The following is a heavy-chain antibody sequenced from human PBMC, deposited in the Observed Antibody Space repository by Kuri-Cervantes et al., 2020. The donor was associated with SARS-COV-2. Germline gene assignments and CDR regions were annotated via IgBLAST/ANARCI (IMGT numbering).Heavy chain of an antibody. CDR3: ASVGGGYSSSPRLDY. V-gene: IGHV1-69*04. J-gene: IGHJ4*02. CDR2: TIPILGTA. Sequence: PVNVSCQASGGTFSSYAISWVRQAPGQGLEWMGRTIPILGTANYAQRCQGRFMITADKSTCTPYMGLSSLRSEETGVYYCASVGGGYSSSPRLDYWGQGTLVTVSS. CDR1: GGTFSSYA. D-gene: IGHD6-13*01.